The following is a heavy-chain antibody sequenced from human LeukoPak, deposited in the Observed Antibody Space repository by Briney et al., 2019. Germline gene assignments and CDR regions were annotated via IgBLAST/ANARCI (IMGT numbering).Heavy chain of an antibody. J-gene: IGHJ4*02. V-gene: IGHV1-2*02. CDR2: INPNSGGT. CDR1: GYTFTGYY. Sequence: ASVKVSCKASGYTFTGYYMHWVRQAPGQGLEWMGWINPNSGGTNYAQKFQGRVTMTRDTSISTAYMELSRLRSDDTAVYYCARSGTRIMITFGGVITLRYWGQGTLVTVSS. D-gene: IGHD3-16*02. CDR3: ARSGTRIMITFGGVITLRY.